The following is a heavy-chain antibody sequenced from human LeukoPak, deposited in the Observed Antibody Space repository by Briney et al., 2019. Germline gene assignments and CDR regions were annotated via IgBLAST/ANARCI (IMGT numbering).Heavy chain of an antibody. CDR3: ARAGQLAYYFDY. CDR2: ISGSGGST. Sequence: GGSLRLSCAASGFTFSSYAMSWVRQAPGKGLEWVSAISGSGGSTYYADSVKGRFTISRDNSKNTLYLQMNSLRAEDTAVYYCARAGQLAYYFDYWGQGTLVTVSS. J-gene: IGHJ4*02. V-gene: IGHV3-23*01. CDR1: GFTFSSYA. D-gene: IGHD6-6*01.